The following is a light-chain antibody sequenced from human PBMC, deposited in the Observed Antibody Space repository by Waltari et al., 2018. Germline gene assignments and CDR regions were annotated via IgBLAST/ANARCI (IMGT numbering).Light chain of an antibody. J-gene: IGKJ4*01. CDR3: QQYGSSPLT. CDR1: QSVSSSH. V-gene: IGKV3-20*01. Sequence: EIVLTQSPGTLSLSPGERATLSCSATQSVSSSHLAWYQQKPGQAPRLRISGASSRATGIPDRFSASGSGTDFTLTISRLEPEDFAVYYCQQYGSSPLTFGGGTKVEIK. CDR2: GAS.